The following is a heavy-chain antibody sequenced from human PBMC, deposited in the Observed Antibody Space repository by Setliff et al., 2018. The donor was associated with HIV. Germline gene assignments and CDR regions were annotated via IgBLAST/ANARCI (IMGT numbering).Heavy chain of an antibody. CDR2: IYYSGRT. V-gene: IGHV4-61*01. J-gene: IGHJ6*04. CDR3: ARDVGEQLDV. Sequence: PSETLSLTCTVSGGSISSGSYYWGWIRQPPGKGLEWIGYIYYSGRTNYNPSLDSRVTMSVDTSKNQFSLKLSSVTAADTAVYYCARDVGEQLDVWGKGTTVTVSS. CDR1: GGSISSGSYY.